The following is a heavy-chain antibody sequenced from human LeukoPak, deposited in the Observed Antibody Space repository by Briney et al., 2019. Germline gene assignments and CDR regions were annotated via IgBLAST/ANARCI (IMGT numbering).Heavy chain of an antibody. D-gene: IGHD2-15*01. CDR1: GFTFGDYA. CDR3: TRGKGDQGWY. J-gene: IGHJ4*02. Sequence: GGSLRLSCTASGFTFGDYAMSWFRQAPGKGLEWVGFIRSKGYGGTTEYAASVKGRFTILRDDSKSIAYLQMNSLKTEDTAVYYCTRGKGDQGWYWGQGTLVTVSS. V-gene: IGHV3-49*03. CDR2: IRSKGYGGTT.